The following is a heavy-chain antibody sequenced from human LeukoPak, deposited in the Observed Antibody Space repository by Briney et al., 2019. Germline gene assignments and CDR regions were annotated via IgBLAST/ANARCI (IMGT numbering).Heavy chain of an antibody. CDR3: ARERAYYYFDY. J-gene: IGHJ4*02. Sequence: GGSLRLSCAASGFTFTTYTIHWIRQAPGKGLEYVSAVVGNGGTTYYADSVKGRFTISRDNSKNTAYLQMGSLRAEDTAVYYCARERAYYYFDYWGQGAQVTVSS. CDR1: GFTFTTYT. D-gene: IGHD2-21*01. CDR2: VVGNGGTT. V-gene: IGHV3-64*02.